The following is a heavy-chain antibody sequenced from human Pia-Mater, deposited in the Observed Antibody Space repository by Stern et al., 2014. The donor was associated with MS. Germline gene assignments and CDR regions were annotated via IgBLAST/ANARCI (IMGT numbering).Heavy chain of an antibody. J-gene: IGHJ6*02. CDR2: ILPIFGTA. Sequence: VQLVESGAEVKKPGSSVKVSCKASGGTFNVYAINWLRQAPGQGLEWMGGILPIFGTANYPQKFQGRVTITADESTRTSSMQLSSLRYDDTAVYYCARDGRHTDNYGLDVWGQGTTVTVSS. V-gene: IGHV1-69*01. D-gene: IGHD3-9*01. CDR3: ARDGRHTDNYGLDV. CDR1: GGTFNVYA.